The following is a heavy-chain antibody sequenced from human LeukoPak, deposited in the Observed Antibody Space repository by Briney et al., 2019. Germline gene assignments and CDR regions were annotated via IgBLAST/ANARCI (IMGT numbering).Heavy chain of an antibody. CDR2: INHSGST. V-gene: IGHV4-34*01. Sequence: SETLSLTCAVYGGSFSGYYWSWIRQPPGKGLEWIGEINHSGSTNYNPSLKSRVTISVDTSKNQFSLKLSSVTAADTAVYYCARVDLGDGYTHWYFDLWGRGTLVTVSS. J-gene: IGHJ2*01. CDR3: ARVDLGDGYTHWYFDL. CDR1: GGSFSGYY. D-gene: IGHD5-24*01.